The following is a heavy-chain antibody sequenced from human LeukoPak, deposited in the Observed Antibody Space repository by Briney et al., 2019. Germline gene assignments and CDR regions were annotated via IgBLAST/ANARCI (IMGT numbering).Heavy chain of an antibody. CDR2: INSDGRST. CDR3: ARYDYVWGSYPAFDY. CDR1: GFTFSSYW. Sequence: GGSLRLSCAASGFTFSSYWMHWVRQAPGKGLVWVSRINSDGRSTSYADSVKGRFTISRDNAKNTLYLQMNSLRAEDTAVYYCARYDYVWGSYPAFDYWGQGTLLTVSS. D-gene: IGHD3-16*02. V-gene: IGHV3-74*01. J-gene: IGHJ4*02.